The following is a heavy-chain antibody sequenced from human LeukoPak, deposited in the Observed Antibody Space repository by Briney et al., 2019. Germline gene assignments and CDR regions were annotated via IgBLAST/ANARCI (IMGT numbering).Heavy chain of an antibody. J-gene: IGHJ4*02. CDR3: ARASYYYGSGSYYFDY. CDR1: GFTFSSYS. Sequence: GRSLRLSCAPSGFTFSSYSMNWVRQAPGKGQRWGSFISSSSSTIYYADSVKGRFTISRDNAKNSLYLQVNTLRAEDTAVYCCARASYYYGSGSYYFDYWGQGTLVTVSS. CDR2: ISSSSSTI. D-gene: IGHD3-10*01. V-gene: IGHV3-48*01.